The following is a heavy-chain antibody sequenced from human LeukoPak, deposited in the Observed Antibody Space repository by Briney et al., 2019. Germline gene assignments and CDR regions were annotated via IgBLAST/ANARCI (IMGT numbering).Heavy chain of an antibody. J-gene: IGHJ3*02. CDR1: GGSISGYY. Sequence: PSETLSLTCTVSGGSISGYYWSWIRQPAGKALEWIGRIYSTGSTHYNPSLKSRVTISVDTSKNQFSLKLSSVTAADTAVYYCARHADSGYGLGGAFDIWGQGTMVTVSS. V-gene: IGHV4-4*07. CDR3: ARHADSGYGLGGAFDI. D-gene: IGHD5-12*01. CDR2: IYSTGST.